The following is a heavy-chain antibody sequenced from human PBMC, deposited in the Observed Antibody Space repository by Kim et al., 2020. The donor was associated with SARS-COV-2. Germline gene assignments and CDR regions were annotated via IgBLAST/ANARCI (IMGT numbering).Heavy chain of an antibody. CDR1: GFTFSSYS. V-gene: IGHV3-21*04. J-gene: IGHJ3*02. Sequence: GGSLRLSCAASGFTFSSYSMNWVRQAPGKGLEWVSSITMTSTYIYYADSLKGRFTISRDNAKNSLYLQMSSLRDEDTAVYYCARDGTVVKGNAFEIWGQGTMVTVSS. CDR2: ITMTSTYI. CDR3: ARDGTVVKGNAFEI. D-gene: IGHD2-15*01.